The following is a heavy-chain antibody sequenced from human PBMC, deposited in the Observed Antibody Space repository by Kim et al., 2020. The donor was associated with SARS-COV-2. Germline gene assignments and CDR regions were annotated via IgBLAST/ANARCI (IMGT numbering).Heavy chain of an antibody. J-gene: IGHJ6*02. CDR1: GFTFSSYS. CDR2: ISSSSSTI. CDR3: AREQPVLDYYYGMDV. Sequence: GGSLRLSCAASGFTFSSYSMNWVRQAPGKGLEWVSYISSSSSTIYYADSVKGRFTISRDNAKNSLYLQMNSLRDEDTAVYYCAREQPVLDYYYGMDVWGQGTTVTVSS. V-gene: IGHV3-48*02. D-gene: IGHD6-13*01.